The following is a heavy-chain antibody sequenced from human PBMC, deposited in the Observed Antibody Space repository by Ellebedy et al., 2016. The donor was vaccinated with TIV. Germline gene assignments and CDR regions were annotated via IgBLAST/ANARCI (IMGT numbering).Heavy chain of an antibody. D-gene: IGHD3-10*01. V-gene: IGHV3-66*01. CDR2: IYSIGTT. CDR1: GFTVRNNY. CDR3: SSAPSGLFDY. J-gene: IGHJ4*02. Sequence: PGGSLRLSCAASGFTVRNNYMSWVRQAPGKGLEWVAFIYSIGTTYHADSVKGRFIISRENSKNTLYLQMNNLRVEDTAVYYCSSAPSGLFDYWGQGTLVTVSS.